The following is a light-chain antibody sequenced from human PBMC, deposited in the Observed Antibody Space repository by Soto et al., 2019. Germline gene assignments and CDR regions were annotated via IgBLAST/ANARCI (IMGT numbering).Light chain of an antibody. CDR3: QTWGTGLWV. V-gene: IGLV4-69*01. J-gene: IGLJ3*02. CDR2: LNSDGSH. CDR1: SGHINYA. Sequence: QPVLTQSPSASASLGASVKLTCTLSSGHINYAIAWHQQQPEKGPRYLMKLNSDGSHSKGDGIPNRFSGSSSGAERYLTISSLQSEDEADYYCQTWGTGLWVFGGGTKLTVL.